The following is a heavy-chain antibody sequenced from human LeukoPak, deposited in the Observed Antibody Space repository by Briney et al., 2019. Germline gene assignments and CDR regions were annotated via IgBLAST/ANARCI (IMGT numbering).Heavy chain of an antibody. Sequence: GGSLRLSCAASGFTFSSYSMNWVRQAPGKGLEWVSYISSSSSTVYYADSVKGRFTISRDNAKNSLYLQMNSLRAEDTAVYYCARVTYDFWSSPTYYMDVWGKGTTVTVSS. CDR1: GFTFSSYS. J-gene: IGHJ6*03. D-gene: IGHD3-3*01. CDR3: ARVTYDFWSSPTYYMDV. V-gene: IGHV3-48*01. CDR2: ISSSSSTV.